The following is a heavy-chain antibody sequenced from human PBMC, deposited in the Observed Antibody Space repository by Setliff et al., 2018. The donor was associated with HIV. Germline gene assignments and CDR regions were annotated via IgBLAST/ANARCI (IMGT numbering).Heavy chain of an antibody. CDR3: AGGFPKYNFRLFDS. D-gene: IGHD1-1*01. Sequence: ETLSLTCAVYGRSLSIYFWTWIRQSPGKGLEWIGEIDHGGSPTYNPSFKSRVSISLDTANKQFSLTLNSLTAADSALYFCAGGFPKYNFRLFDSWGRGTLVTVSS. V-gene: IGHV4-34*01. CDR1: GRSLSIYF. CDR2: IDHGGSP. J-gene: IGHJ5*01.